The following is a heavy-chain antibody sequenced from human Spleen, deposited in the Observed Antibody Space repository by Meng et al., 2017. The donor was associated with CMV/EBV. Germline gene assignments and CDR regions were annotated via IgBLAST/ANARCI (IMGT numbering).Heavy chain of an antibody. CDR3: ARDGEAANYFDF. Sequence: SETLSLTCSVSGGSISNNNYYWGWIRQPPGKGLEWIGTVYYSGYSYYTPSLESRVTISVDTSKNQFSLKLNSVTAADTAVYYCARDGEAANYFDFWGQGTLVTVSS. CDR2: VYYSGYS. D-gene: IGHD3-10*01. V-gene: IGHV4-39*07. CDR1: GGSISNNNYY. J-gene: IGHJ4*02.